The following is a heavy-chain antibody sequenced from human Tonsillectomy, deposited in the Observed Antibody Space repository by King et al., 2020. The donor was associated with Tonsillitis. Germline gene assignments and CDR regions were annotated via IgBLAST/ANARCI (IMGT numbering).Heavy chain of an antibody. CDR1: GFTVSSNY. V-gene: IGHV3-53*01. D-gene: IGHD2-2*01. CDR2: IYSGGST. CDR3: ARMVPAANFDF. J-gene: IGHJ4*02. Sequence: VQLVESGGGLIQPGRSLRLSCAASGFTVSSNYMSWVRQAPGKGLEWVSIIYSGGSTNYADSVKGRFIISRDNSKNTLYLRMNSLSAEDTAVYYCARMVPAANFDFWGQGALVTVSS.